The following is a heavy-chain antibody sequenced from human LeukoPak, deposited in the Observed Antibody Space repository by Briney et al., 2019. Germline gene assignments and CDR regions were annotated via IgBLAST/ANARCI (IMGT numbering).Heavy chain of an antibody. CDR3: ASPYYYDSSGYYY. CDR1: GGSISSSNW. D-gene: IGHD3-22*01. Sequence: PSETLSLTCAVSGGSISSSNWWSWVRQPPGKGLEWIGEIYHSGSTYYNPSLKSRVTISVDKSKNQFSLKLSSVTAADTAVYYCASPYYYDSSGYYYWGQGTLVTVSS. CDR2: IYHSGST. V-gene: IGHV4-4*02. J-gene: IGHJ4*02.